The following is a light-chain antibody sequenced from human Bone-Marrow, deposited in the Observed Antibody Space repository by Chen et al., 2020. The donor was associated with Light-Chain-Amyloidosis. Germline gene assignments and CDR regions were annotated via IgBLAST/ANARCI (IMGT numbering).Light chain of an antibody. V-gene: IGLV3-25*03. CDR1: DLPTKY. CDR3: QSADSSGTYEVI. Sequence: YEPPQPPSVSVSPGQTARITCSGDDLPTKYAYWYQQKPGQAPVLVIHRDTERPSGISERFSGSSSGTTATLTISGVQAEDEADYHCQSADSSGTYEVIFGGGTKLTVL. CDR2: RDT. J-gene: IGLJ2*01.